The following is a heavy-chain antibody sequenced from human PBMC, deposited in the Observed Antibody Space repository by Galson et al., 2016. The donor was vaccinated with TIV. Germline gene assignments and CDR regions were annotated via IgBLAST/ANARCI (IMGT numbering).Heavy chain of an antibody. CDR2: IDWDDDK. V-gene: IGHV2-70*11. CDR3: ARISGYYDSRGHYIPSNFDY. CDR1: GFSLTTDGLC. Sequence: PALVKPTQTLTLTCTFSGFSLTTDGLCVNWIRQPPGKALEWLARIDWDDDKSYSSSLKTRLTISKDTSKNQVVLTMTNMDPVDTATYYCARISGYYDSRGHYIPSNFDYWGQGTQVTVSP. D-gene: IGHD3-22*01. J-gene: IGHJ4*02.